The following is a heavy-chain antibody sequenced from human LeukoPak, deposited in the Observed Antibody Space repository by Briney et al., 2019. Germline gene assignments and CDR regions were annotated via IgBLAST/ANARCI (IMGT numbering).Heavy chain of an antibody. V-gene: IGHV3-30*14. D-gene: IGHD2/OR15-2a*01. J-gene: IGHJ3*02. CDR1: GFTFSTYA. CDR2: ISHEGRNK. Sequence: GGSLRLSCATSGFTFSTYAMNWVRQAPGKGLEWVAVISHEGRNKYYADSVKGRFTISRDNSKNTLYLQVNSLRAEDTAMYYCARNILFAFDIWGQGTMVTVSS. CDR3: ARNILFAFDI.